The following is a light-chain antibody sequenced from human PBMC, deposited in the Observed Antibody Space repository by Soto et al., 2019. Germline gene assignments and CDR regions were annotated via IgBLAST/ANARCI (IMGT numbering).Light chain of an antibody. CDR3: DHRSAAGGV. V-gene: IGKV3D-20*02. CDR1: RSVSRRL. Sequence: SRSVSRRLLAWSQQKPGQAPRLLIYGVSDRATGIPDRFSGSGSGTDYTGMRCRLQCDAFVPFYWDHRSAAGGVFGEGTKVDIK. CDR2: GVS. J-gene: IGKJ1*01.